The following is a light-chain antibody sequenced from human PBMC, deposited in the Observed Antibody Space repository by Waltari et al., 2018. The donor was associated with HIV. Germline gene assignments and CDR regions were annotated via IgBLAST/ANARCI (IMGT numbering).Light chain of an antibody. Sequence: DIQMTQSPSSLSASVGDRVTITCRASHDISNYLAWFQQKPGEALKSLIYAASTLQSGVPSKFRGSGSETYFTLTINSLQSEDSATYYCQQYKGYPLTFGQGTRLEIK. V-gene: IGKV1-16*02. CDR1: HDISNY. J-gene: IGKJ5*01. CDR3: QQYKGYPLT. CDR2: AAS.